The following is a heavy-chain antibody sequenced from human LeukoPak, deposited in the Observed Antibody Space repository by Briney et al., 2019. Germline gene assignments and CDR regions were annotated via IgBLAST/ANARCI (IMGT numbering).Heavy chain of an antibody. CDR3: AREGVVVRY. J-gene: IGHJ4*02. V-gene: IGHV3-48*04. CDR1: GFTFSSYG. CDR2: ISNSGNTK. Sequence: GGSLRLSCAASGFTFSSYGMHWVRQAPGKGLEWVSYISNSGNTKYYADSVKGRFTISRDNAKDSLFLQMNSLRAEDTAVYYCAREGVVVRYWGQGTLVTVSS. D-gene: IGHD2-15*01.